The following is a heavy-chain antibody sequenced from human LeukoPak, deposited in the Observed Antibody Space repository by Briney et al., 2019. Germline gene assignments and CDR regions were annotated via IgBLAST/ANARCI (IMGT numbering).Heavy chain of an antibody. D-gene: IGHD3-16*01. V-gene: IGHV3-30*18. J-gene: IGHJ4*02. Sequence: GGSLRLSCAASGFTFSSYGMHWVCQAPGKGLEWVAVISYDGSNKYYADSVKGRFTISRDNSKNTLYLQMNSLRAEDTAVYYCAKGAYDYVWGSLIDYWGQGTLVTVSS. CDR3: AKGAYDYVWGSLIDY. CDR1: GFTFSSYG. CDR2: ISYDGSNK.